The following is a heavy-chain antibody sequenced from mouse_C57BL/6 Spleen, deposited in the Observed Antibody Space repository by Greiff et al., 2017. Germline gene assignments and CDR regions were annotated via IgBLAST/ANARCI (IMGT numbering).Heavy chain of an antibody. J-gene: IGHJ4*01. V-gene: IGHV14-3*01. Sequence: EVQLQQSVAELVRPGASVKLSCTASGFNIKNTYMHWVKQRPEQGLEWIGRIDPANGNTKYAPKFQGKATITAVTSSNTAYMQLSSLTSEDTAIYYCASGGYYDYYSMDYWGQGTSVTVSS. CDR3: ASGGYYDYYSMDY. D-gene: IGHD2-3*01. CDR1: GFNIKNTY. CDR2: IDPANGNT.